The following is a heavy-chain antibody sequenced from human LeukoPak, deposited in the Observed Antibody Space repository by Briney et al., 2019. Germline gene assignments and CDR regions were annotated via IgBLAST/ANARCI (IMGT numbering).Heavy chain of an antibody. CDR2: INTNTGNP. V-gene: IGHV7-4-1*02. CDR3: AGSSTMGIINYYYGMDV. J-gene: IGHJ6*02. D-gene: IGHD5/OR15-5a*01. Sequence: ASVNVSCKASGYTFTSYAMNWVRQAPGQGLEWMGWINTNTGNPTYTQGFTGRFVFSLDTSVSTAYLQISSLKAEDTAVYYCAGSSTMGIINYYYGMDVWGQGTTVTVSS. CDR1: GYTFTSYA.